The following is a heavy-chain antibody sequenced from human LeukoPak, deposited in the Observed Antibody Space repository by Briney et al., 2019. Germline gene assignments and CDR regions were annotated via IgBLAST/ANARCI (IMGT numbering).Heavy chain of an antibody. J-gene: IGHJ4*02. CDR3: ARASNDYVWGSYRYYFDY. V-gene: IGHV3-66*01. CDR1: GFTVSSNY. CDR2: IYSGGST. D-gene: IGHD3-16*02. Sequence: GGSLRLSCAASGFTVSSNYMSWVRQAPGKGLEWVSVIYSGGSTYYADSVKGRFTISRDNSKNTLYLQMNSLRAEDTAVYYCARASNDYVWGSYRYYFDYWGQGTLVTVSS.